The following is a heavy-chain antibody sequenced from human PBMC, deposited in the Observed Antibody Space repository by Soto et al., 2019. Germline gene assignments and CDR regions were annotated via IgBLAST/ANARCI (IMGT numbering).Heavy chain of an antibody. CDR2: INPSGGRA. Sequence: QVLLVQSGAEVKKPGASVKVSCKASGYIFTSFYMHWVRQAPGQGLEWMGIINPSGGRASYTQKFQGRLTMTRDTSTRTVYMELSSLRSEATAVYYCARDSDIVVSSVPMGAGYYYNALDIWGQGTTVTVSS. CDR1: GYIFTSFY. V-gene: IGHV1-46*01. CDR3: ARDSDIVVSSVPMGAGYYYNALDI. J-gene: IGHJ6*02. D-gene: IGHD2-15*01.